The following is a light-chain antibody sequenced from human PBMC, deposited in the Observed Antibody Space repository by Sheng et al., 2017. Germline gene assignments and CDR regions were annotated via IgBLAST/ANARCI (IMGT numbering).Light chain of an antibody. CDR2: GAS. V-gene: IGKV1-16*02. J-gene: IGKJ4*01. Sequence: IRMTQSPSSLSASVGDRVTITCRASQDINSYLAWFQQKPGKAPKSLIYGASNLQSGVPSKFSGSGSGTDFTLTISSLQPEDFATYYCQQYKSYPLTFGGGTKVEIK. CDR1: QDINSY. CDR3: QQYKSYPLT.